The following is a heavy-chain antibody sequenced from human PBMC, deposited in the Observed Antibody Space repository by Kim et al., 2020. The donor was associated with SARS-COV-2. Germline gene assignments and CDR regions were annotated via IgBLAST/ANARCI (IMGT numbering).Heavy chain of an antibody. D-gene: IGHD5-18*01. CDR3: ARIQLLGSYFDY. CDR2: IYYSGST. CDR1: GGSISSGGYY. Sequence: SETLSLTCTVSGGSISSGGYYWSWIRQHPGKGLEWIGYIYYSGSTYYNPSLKSRVTISVDTSKNQFSLKLSSVTAADTAVYYCARIQLLGSYFDYWGQGTLVTVSS. V-gene: IGHV4-31*03. J-gene: IGHJ4*02.